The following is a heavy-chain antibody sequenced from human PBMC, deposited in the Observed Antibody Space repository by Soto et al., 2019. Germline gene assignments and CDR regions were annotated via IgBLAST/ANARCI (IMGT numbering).Heavy chain of an antibody. D-gene: IGHD2-15*01. CDR2: IKQDGSEK. Sequence: EVQLVESGGGLVQPGGSLRLSCAASGFTFSSYWMSWVRQAPGKGLEWVANIKQDGSEKYYVDSVKGRFTISRDNAQNSLYLQMNSLRAEDTAVYYCARDVFCSGGSCYRGGMDVWGQGTTVTVSS. CDR3: ARDVFCSGGSCYRGGMDV. J-gene: IGHJ6*02. V-gene: IGHV3-7*05. CDR1: GFTFSSYW.